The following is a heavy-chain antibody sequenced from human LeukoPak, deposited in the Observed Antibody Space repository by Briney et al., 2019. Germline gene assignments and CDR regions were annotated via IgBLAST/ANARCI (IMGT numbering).Heavy chain of an antibody. CDR3: AREGDYGDYEGLAWFDP. V-gene: IGHV4-39*07. J-gene: IGHJ5*02. D-gene: IGHD4-17*01. Sequence: SETLSLTCTVTGGSVSSGSYYWSWIRQPPGKGLEWIGEINHSGSTNYNPSLKSRVTISVDTSKNQFSLKLSSVTAADTAVYYCAREGDYGDYEGLAWFDPWGQGTLVTVSS. CDR2: INHSGST. CDR1: GGSVSSGSYY.